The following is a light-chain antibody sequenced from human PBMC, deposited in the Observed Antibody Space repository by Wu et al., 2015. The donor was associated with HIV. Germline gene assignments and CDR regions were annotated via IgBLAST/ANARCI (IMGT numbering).Light chain of an antibody. CDR1: QIIDSRS. Sequence: EIVLSQSLGTLSLSPGERATVSCRASQIIDSRSLAWYQQRLGQAPRLLISAASNRTAGIPDRFSGSGSGTDFILTISRLEPEDSAVYFCQQYGGSPPVTFGQGTRLEIK. J-gene: IGKJ5*01. V-gene: IGKV3-20*01. CDR3: QQYGGSPPVT. CDR2: AAS.